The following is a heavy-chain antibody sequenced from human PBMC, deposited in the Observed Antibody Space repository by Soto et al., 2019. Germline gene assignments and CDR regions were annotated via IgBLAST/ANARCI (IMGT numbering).Heavy chain of an antibody. V-gene: IGHV3-33*01. D-gene: IGHD6-19*01. J-gene: IGHJ4*02. CDR1: GFTFSSYG. CDR3: ARSLPVEWSYFDY. Sequence: QVQLVESGGGVVQPGRSLRLSCAASGFTFSSYGMHWVRQAPGKGLEWVAVIWYDGSNKYYADSVKGRFTISRDNSKNTLYLQMNSLRAEDTAVYYCARSLPVEWSYFDYWSQGTLVTVSS. CDR2: IWYDGSNK.